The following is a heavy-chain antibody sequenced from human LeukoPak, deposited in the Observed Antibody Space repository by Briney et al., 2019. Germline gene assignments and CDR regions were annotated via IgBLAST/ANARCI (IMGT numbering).Heavy chain of an antibody. V-gene: IGHV4-39*07. D-gene: IGHD3-10*01. CDR2: IYYSGST. Sequence: PSETLSLTCTVSGGSISSSSYYWGWIRQPPGKGLEWIGSIYYSGSTYYNPSLKSRVTISVDTSKNQFSLKLSSVTAADTAVYYCARRLWFGELSFKWFDPWGQGTLVTVSS. CDR3: ARRLWFGELSFKWFDP. CDR1: GGSISSSSYY. J-gene: IGHJ5*02.